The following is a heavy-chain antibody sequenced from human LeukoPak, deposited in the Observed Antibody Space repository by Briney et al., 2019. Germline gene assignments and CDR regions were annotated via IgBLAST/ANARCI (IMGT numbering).Heavy chain of an antibody. CDR2: IYTSGST. V-gene: IGHV4-4*07. CDR1: GGSISSYY. J-gene: IGHJ4*02. CDR3: ARFRSSWFGFDY. D-gene: IGHD6-13*01. Sequence: SETLSLTCTVSGGSISSYYWSWIRQPAGKGLEWIGRIYTSGSTNYNPSLKSRLTISVDTSKSQLSLRLSSVTAADTAVYYCARFRSSWFGFDYWGQGTLVTVSS.